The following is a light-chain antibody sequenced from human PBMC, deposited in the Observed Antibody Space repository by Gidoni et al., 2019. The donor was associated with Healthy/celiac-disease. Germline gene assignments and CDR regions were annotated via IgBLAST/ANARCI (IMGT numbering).Light chain of an antibody. Sequence: QSVVTPPPSASGTPGPRVTIHCSLSTSNIGSNYVYWYQQPPGTAPKLLIYRNNQRPSGVPDRFSGSKSGTSASLAISGLRSEDEADYYCAAWDDSLSGWVFGGGTKLTVL. CDR2: RNN. CDR3: AAWDDSLSGWV. J-gene: IGLJ3*02. CDR1: TSNIGSNY. V-gene: IGLV1-47*01.